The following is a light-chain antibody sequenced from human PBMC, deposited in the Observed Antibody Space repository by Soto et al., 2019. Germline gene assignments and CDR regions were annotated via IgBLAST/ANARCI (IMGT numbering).Light chain of an antibody. V-gene: IGLV2-23*01. CDR3: CSYAGSGTLV. J-gene: IGLJ2*01. CDR2: EGN. Sequence: QSALTQPASVSGSPGQSIIISCTGSSSDVGSYNLVSWYQQHPGKAPKLMIYEGNKRPSGVSNRFSGSKSGNTASLTISGLQAEDEADYYCCSYAGSGTLVFGGGTKVTVL. CDR1: SSDVGSYNL.